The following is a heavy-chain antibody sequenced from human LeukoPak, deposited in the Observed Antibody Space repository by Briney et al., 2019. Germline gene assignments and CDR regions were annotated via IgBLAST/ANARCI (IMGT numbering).Heavy chain of an antibody. Sequence: PSETLSLTCTVSGGSISSSSYYWGWIRQPPGKGLEWIGEINHSGSTNYNPSLKSRVTISVDTSKNQFSLKLSSVTAADTAVYYCALFGVAIYGMDVWGQGTTVTVSS. CDR1: GGSISSSSYY. D-gene: IGHD3-3*01. V-gene: IGHV4-39*07. J-gene: IGHJ6*02. CDR3: ALFGVAIYGMDV. CDR2: INHSGST.